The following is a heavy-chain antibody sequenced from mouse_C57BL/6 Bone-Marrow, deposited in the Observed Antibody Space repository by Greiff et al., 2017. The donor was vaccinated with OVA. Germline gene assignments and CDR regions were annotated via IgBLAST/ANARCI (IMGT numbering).Heavy chain of an antibody. Sequence: EVQLQQSGGDLVKPGGSLKLSCAASGFTFSSYGMSWVRQTPDKRLEWVATISSGGSYTYYPDSVKGRFTISRDNAKNTLYMQMSSLKSEDTARYYCARHEPYYGYDGFAYWGQGTLVTVSA. J-gene: IGHJ3*01. CDR2: ISSGGSYT. CDR3: ARHEPYYGYDGFAY. CDR1: GFTFSSYG. D-gene: IGHD2-2*01. V-gene: IGHV5-6*01.